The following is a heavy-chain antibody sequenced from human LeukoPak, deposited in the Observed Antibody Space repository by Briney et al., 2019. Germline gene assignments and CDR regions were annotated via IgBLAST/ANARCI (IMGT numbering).Heavy chain of an antibody. Sequence: GGSLRLSCAASGFAFSSYAMHWVRQAPGKGLEYVSAISSNGGSTYYANSVKGRFTISRDNSKNTLYLQMGSLRAEDLAVYYCARGPGWFGELLTFDYWGQGTLVTVSS. CDR1: GFAFSSYA. CDR2: ISSNGGST. CDR3: ARGPGWFGELLTFDY. J-gene: IGHJ4*02. D-gene: IGHD3-10*01. V-gene: IGHV3-64*01.